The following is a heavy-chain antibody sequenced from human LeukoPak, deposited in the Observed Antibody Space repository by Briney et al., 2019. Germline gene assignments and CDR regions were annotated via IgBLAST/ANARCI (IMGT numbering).Heavy chain of an antibody. Sequence: PGGSLRLSCAASGSTLSSYAMSWVRQAPGKGLEWVSAISGSGGSTYYADSVKGRFTISRDNSKNTLYLQMNSLRAEDTAVYYCAKAASLWFGELLYYFDYRGQGTLVTVSS. D-gene: IGHD3-10*01. CDR1: GSTLSSYA. CDR3: AKAASLWFGELLYYFDY. J-gene: IGHJ4*02. CDR2: ISGSGGST. V-gene: IGHV3-23*01.